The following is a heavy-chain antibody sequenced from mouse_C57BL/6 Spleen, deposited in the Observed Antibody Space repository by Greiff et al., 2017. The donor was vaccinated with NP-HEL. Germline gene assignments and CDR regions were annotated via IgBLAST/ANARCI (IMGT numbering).Heavy chain of an antibody. CDR2: ISYDGSN. J-gene: IGHJ4*01. Sequence: VQLQQSGPGLVKPSQSLSLTCSVTGYSITSGYYWNWIRQFPGNKLEWMGYISYDGSNNYNPSLKNRISITRDTSKNQFFLKLNSVTTEDTATYYCARVYDPYYYAMDYWGQGTSVTVSS. CDR3: ARVYDPYYYAMDY. V-gene: IGHV3-6*01. CDR1: GYSITSGYY. D-gene: IGHD2-3*01.